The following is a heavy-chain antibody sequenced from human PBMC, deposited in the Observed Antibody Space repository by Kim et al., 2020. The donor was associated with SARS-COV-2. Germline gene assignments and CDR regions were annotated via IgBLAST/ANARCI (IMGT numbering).Heavy chain of an antibody. V-gene: IGHV1-3*01. D-gene: IGHD2-15*01. Sequence: ASVKVSCKASGYTFTSYAMHWVRQAPGQRLEWMGWINAGNGNTKYSQKFQGRVTITRDTSASTAYMELSSLRSEDTAVYYCARDLWEGVVVVAGDYWGQGTLVTVSS. CDR3: ARDLWEGVVVVAGDY. CDR2: INAGNGNT. J-gene: IGHJ4*02. CDR1: GYTFTSYA.